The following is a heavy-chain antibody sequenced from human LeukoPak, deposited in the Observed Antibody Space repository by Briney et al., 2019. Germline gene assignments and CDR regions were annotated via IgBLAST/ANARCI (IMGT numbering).Heavy chain of an antibody. CDR2: IYYSGST. CDR3: ARGRVVGATYNWFDP. Sequence: PSETLSLTCTVSGGSISSGDYYWSWIRQPPGNGLEWIGYIYYSGSTYYNPSLKSRVTISVDTSKNQFSLKLSSVTAADTAVYYCARGRVVGATYNWFDPWGQGTLVTVSS. D-gene: IGHD1-26*01. J-gene: IGHJ5*02. V-gene: IGHV4-30-4*01. CDR1: GGSISSGDYY.